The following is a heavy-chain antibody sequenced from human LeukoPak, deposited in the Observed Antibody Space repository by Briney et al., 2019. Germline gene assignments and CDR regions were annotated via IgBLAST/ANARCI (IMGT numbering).Heavy chain of an antibody. V-gene: IGHV3-7*03. Sequence: GGSLRLSCAASGFTFSIYWMSWVRQAPGKGLEWVANIKQDGSEKYYLDSVKGRFTISRDNAKNSLYLQMNSLRAEDTAVYYCARGQTTVTNWGQGTLVTVSS. D-gene: IGHD4-17*01. J-gene: IGHJ4*02. CDR3: ARGQTTVTN. CDR2: IKQDGSEK. CDR1: GFTFSIYW.